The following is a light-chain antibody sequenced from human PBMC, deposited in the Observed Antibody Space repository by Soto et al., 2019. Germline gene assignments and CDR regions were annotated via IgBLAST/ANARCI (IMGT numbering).Light chain of an antibody. CDR1: SGDSSYA. J-gene: IGLJ3*02. CDR2: LNSDGSH. V-gene: IGLV4-69*01. CDR3: QTWDTGIRV. Sequence: QSVLTQSPSASDSLGASVKLTCTLSSGDSSYAIAWHQQQPEKGPRYLMKLNSDGSHSKGDGIPDRFSGSRSGAERYLTISSLQSEDEADYYCQTWDTGIRVFGGGTKLTV.